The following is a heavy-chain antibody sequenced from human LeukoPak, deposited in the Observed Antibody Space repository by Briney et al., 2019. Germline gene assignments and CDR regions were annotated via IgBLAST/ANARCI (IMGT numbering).Heavy chain of an antibody. CDR1: GFTFSSYS. V-gene: IGHV3-21*01. CDR2: ISSSSSYI. CDR3: ARARGSIVVAAHYFDY. J-gene: IGHJ4*02. Sequence: GGSLRLSCAAPGFTFSSYSMNWVRQAPGKGLEWVSSISSSSSYIYYADSVKGRFTISRDNAQNSLYLQMNSLRAEDTAVYYCARARGSIVVAAHYFDYWGQGTLVTVSS. D-gene: IGHD6-19*01.